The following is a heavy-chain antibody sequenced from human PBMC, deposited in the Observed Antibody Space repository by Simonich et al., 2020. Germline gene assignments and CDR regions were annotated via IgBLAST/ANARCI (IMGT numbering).Heavy chain of an antibody. CDR3: AKDSSLVGATDWFDP. CDR1: GFTFSSYA. D-gene: IGHD1-26*01. CDR2: ISGSGGST. Sequence: EVQLLESGGGLVQPGGSLRLSCAASGFTFSSYAMSWVRQAPGKGQEWVSAISGSGGSTYYADSVKGRFTISRDNSKNTLYLQMNSLRAEDTAVYYCAKDSSLVGATDWFDPWGQGTLVTVSS. V-gene: IGHV3-23*01. J-gene: IGHJ5*02.